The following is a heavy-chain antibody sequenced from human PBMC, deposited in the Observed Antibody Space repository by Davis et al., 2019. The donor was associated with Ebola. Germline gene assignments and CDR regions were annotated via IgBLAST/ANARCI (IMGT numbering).Heavy chain of an antibody. CDR3: TAYDSTFRNY. J-gene: IGHJ4*02. CDR2: IWDDGSNK. V-gene: IGHV3-33*03. CDR1: GFTLSGYD. Sequence: GGSLRLSCAASGFTLSGYDMNWVRQAPGKGLQWVAVIWDDGSNKYYADSVRGRFSISRDNSKKFLYLQMNGLRAEDTALYYCTAYDSTFRNYWGQGTLVTVSS. D-gene: IGHD3-22*01.